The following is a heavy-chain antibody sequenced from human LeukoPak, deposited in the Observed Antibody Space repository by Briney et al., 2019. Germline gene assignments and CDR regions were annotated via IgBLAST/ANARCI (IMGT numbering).Heavy chain of an antibody. CDR1: GFTISSYS. V-gene: IGHV3-74*01. Sequence: GGTLRLSCAASGFTISSYSRHWLRHAPGQGLVWVSGINNDGSDTRYADPVKGRFTISGDNAKNTLYLQMNSLRAEDTAVYYCQRDFMTAAGIHWGQGTLVTVSS. J-gene: IGHJ4*02. CDR3: QRDFMTAAGIH. CDR2: INNDGSDT. D-gene: IGHD6-13*01.